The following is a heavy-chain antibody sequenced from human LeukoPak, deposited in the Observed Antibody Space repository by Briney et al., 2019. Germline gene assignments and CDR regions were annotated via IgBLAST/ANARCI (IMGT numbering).Heavy chain of an antibody. J-gene: IGHJ4*02. CDR2: INPNSGGT. CDR1: GYTFTGYY. V-gene: IGHV1-2*02. Sequence: ASVTVSCKASGYTFTGYYMHWVRQAPGQGLEWMGWINPNSGGTNYAQKFQGRVTMTRDTSISTAYMELSRLRSDDTAVYYCARGGGSTMIVVVIGDYWGQGTLVTVSS. D-gene: IGHD3-22*01. CDR3: ARGGGSTMIVVVIGDY.